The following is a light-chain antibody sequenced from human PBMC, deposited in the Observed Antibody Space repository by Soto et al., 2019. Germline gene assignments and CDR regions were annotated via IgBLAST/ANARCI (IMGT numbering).Light chain of an antibody. Sequence: QSVLTQPASVSGSPGQSIAISCTGTSSDVGAYDYVSWYQQHPDRAPRLVIYEVSNRPSGVSNRFSGSESVNTATLTISGLQAEDEADYYCASHTTTNTRVFGTGTKVTVL. J-gene: IGLJ1*01. V-gene: IGLV2-14*03. CDR3: ASHTTTNTRV. CDR1: SSDVGAYDY. CDR2: EVS.